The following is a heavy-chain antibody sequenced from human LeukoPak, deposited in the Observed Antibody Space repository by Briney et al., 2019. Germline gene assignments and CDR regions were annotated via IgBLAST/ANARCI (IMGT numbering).Heavy chain of an antibody. CDR3: AKGFGPIVVVVAAGDAFDI. V-gene: IGHV3-23*01. Sequence: HPGGSLRLSCAASGFTFNTYAMSWVRQAPGKGLEWVSTISGSGDTTYYADSVKGRFTISRDNSKNTLYLQMNSLRAEDTAVYYCAKGFGPIVVVVAAGDAFDIWGQGTMVTVSS. CDR1: GFTFNTYA. D-gene: IGHD2-15*01. CDR2: ISGSGDTT. J-gene: IGHJ3*02.